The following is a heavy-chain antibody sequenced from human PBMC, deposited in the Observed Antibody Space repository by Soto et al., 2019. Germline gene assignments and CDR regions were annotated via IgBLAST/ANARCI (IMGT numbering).Heavy chain of an antibody. Sequence: GGSLRLSCAASGFTFSSYGMHWVRQAPGKGLEWVAVISYDGSNKYYADSVKGRFTISRDNSKNTLYLQMNSLRAEDTAVYYCAKNEEQLWDYWGQGTLVTVSS. CDR1: GFTFSSYG. CDR2: ISYDGSNK. CDR3: AKNEEQLWDY. V-gene: IGHV3-30*18. J-gene: IGHJ4*02. D-gene: IGHD5-18*01.